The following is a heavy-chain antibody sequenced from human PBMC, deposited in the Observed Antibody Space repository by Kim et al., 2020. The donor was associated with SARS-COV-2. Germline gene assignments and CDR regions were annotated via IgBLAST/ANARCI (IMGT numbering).Heavy chain of an antibody. J-gene: IGHJ3*02. D-gene: IGHD6-19*01. CDR1: GGSVSSGSYY. CDR2: IYYSGST. CDR3: AREPNSSGWSNDAFDI. Sequence: SETLSLICTVSGGSVSSGSYYWSWIRQPPGKGLEWIGYIYYSGSTNYNPPLKSRVTISADTSKNQFSLKLSSVTAAATAVYYCAREPNSSGWSNDAFDIWGQGTMVTVSS. V-gene: IGHV4-61*01.